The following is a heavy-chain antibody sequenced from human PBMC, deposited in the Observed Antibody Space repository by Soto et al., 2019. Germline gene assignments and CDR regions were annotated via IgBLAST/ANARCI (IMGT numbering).Heavy chain of an antibody. CDR3: ARANQTGAYCGGDCYDY. CDR1: GYTFTSYG. D-gene: IGHD2-21*01. CDR2: ISAYNGNT. Sequence: ASVKVSCKASGYTFTSYGISWVRQAPGQGLEWMGWISAYNGNTNYAQKLQGRVTMTTDTSTSTAYMELRSLRSDDTAVYYCARANQTGAYCGGDCYDYWGQGTLVTVSS. V-gene: IGHV1-18*01. J-gene: IGHJ4*02.